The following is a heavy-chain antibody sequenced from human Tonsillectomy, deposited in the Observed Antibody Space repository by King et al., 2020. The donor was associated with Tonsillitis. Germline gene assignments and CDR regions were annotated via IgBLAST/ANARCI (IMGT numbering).Heavy chain of an antibody. J-gene: IGHJ4*02. Sequence: VQLVEFGGGFVQPGGSLRLSCAASGFTFLSFSMNWFRQAPGRGVEWVSFIGGVITNIDYVDSVKGRFTISRDTAKNPLFLQMTSLRAEDTAVYYCARDHYWGFDYWGQGALVTVSS. D-gene: IGHD7-27*01. CDR2: IGGVITNI. CDR1: GFTFLSFS. V-gene: IGHV3-48*01. CDR3: ARDHYWGFDY.